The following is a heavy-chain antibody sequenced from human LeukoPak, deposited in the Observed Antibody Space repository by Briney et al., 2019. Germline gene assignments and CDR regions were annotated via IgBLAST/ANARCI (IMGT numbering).Heavy chain of an antibody. CDR1: GYTFTSYG. Sequence: ASVKVPCKASGYTFTSYGITWVRQAPGQGLEWMGWISVYNGNTNYAQKLRGRVTMTTDTSTSTAYMELRSLRSDDTAIYYCARDREAAGQKLTDYWGQGTLVTVSS. CDR2: ISVYNGNT. CDR3: ARDREAAGQKLTDY. V-gene: IGHV1-18*01. J-gene: IGHJ4*02. D-gene: IGHD6-13*01.